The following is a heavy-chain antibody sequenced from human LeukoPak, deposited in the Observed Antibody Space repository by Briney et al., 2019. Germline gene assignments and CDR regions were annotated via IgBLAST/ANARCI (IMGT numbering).Heavy chain of an antibody. V-gene: IGHV3-74*01. Sequence: GGSLRLSCAASGFTFSSYSMNWVRQAPGKGLVWVSRISSDGSYTIYADSVKGRFTISRDNAKNTLYLQMNSLRAEDTAVYYCAREYCSGGTCFDVFDIWGQGTMVTVSS. D-gene: IGHD2-15*01. CDR1: GFTFSSYS. CDR3: AREYCSGGTCFDVFDI. CDR2: ISSDGSYT. J-gene: IGHJ3*02.